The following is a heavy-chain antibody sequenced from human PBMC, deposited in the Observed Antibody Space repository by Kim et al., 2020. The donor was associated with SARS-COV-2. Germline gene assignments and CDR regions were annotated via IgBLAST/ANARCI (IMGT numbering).Heavy chain of an antibody. CDR2: ISSSSSTI. D-gene: IGHD6-13*01. CDR3: ARDLLYSSSWYLTVPTIDY. J-gene: IGHJ4*02. V-gene: IGHV3-48*02. Sequence: GGSLRLSCAASAFTFSSYSMNWVRQAPGKGLEWVSYISSSSSTIYYADSVKGRFTISRDNAKNSLYLQMNSLRDEDTAVYYCARDLLYSSSWYLTVPTIDYWGQGTLVTVSS. CDR1: AFTFSSYS.